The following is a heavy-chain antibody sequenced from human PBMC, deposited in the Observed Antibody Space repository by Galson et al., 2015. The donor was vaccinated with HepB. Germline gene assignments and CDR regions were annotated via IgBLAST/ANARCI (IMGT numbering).Heavy chain of an antibody. J-gene: IGHJ4*02. Sequence: SLRLSCAASGFIFSSYGMHWVRQAPGKGLEWVALIWYDGSNKYYADSVKGRFTISRDNSKNTLYLQMNSLRAEDTAVYYCAREVAAGEFDYWGQGTLVTVSS. CDR2: IWYDGSNK. CDR1: GFIFSSYG. CDR3: AREVAAGEFDY. D-gene: IGHD6-13*01. V-gene: IGHV3-33*01.